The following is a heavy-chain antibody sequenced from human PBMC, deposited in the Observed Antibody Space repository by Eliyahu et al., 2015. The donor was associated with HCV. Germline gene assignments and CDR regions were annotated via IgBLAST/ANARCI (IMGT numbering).Heavy chain of an antibody. J-gene: IGHJ4*02. D-gene: IGHD3-10*01. V-gene: IGHV3-30*18. Sequence: LRLSCAASGFTFSSYGMHWVRQAPGKGLEWVAVISYDGSNKYYADSVKGRFTISRDNSKNTLYLQMNSLRAEDTAVYYCAKVPRPYGSGSYYMTFDYWGQGTLVTVSS. CDR1: GFTFSSYG. CDR3: AKVPRPYGSGSYYMTFDY. CDR2: ISYDGSNK.